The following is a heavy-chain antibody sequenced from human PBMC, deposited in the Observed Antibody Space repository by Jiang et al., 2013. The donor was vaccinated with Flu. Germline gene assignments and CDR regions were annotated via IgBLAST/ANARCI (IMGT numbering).Heavy chain of an antibody. D-gene: IGHD3-22*01. CDR1: GGTFSSYA. Sequence: SGAEVKKPGSSVKVSCKASGGTFSSYAISWVRQAPGQGLEWMGRIIPILGIANYAQKFQGRVTITANKSTSTAYMELSSLRSEDTAVYYCAGTSSGYYEGWFDPWGQGTLVTVSS. CDR3: AGTSSGYYEGWFDP. V-gene: IGHV1-69*04. J-gene: IGHJ5*02. CDR2: IIPILGIA.